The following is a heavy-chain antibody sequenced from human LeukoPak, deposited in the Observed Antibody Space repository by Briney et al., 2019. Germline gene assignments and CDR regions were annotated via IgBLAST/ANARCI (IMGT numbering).Heavy chain of an antibody. V-gene: IGHV4-59*08. CDR3: ARGQWLPHFDY. Sequence: SEALSLTCTVSGGSISSYYWSWIRQPPAKGLEWIGYIYYSGSTNYNPSLKSRVTISVDTSKNQFSLKLSSVTAADTAVYYCARGQWLPHFDYWGQGTLVTVSS. CDR2: IYYSGST. D-gene: IGHD6-19*01. CDR1: GGSISSYY. J-gene: IGHJ4*02.